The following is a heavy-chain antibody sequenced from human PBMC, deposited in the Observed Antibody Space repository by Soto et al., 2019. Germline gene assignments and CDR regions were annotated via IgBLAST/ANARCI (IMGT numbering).Heavy chain of an antibody. V-gene: IGHV1-69*06. J-gene: IGHJ2*01. CDR1: EDTFRNYA. Sequence: QVELVQSGAEVKKPGSSVKVSCQASEDTFRNYAISWVRQAPGQGLEWMGGIIPIFGTANYALKFQGRVTITADTSANTVYLELSSLRSEDTSVYYCASTKYYSSAYYYWYLCLWGRGTLVTVSS. D-gene: IGHD3-22*01. CDR3: ASTKYYSSAYYYWYLCL. CDR2: IIPIFGTA.